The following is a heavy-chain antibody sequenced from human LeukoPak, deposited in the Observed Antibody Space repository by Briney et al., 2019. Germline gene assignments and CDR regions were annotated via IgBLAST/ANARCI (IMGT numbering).Heavy chain of an antibody. J-gene: IGHJ3*02. V-gene: IGHV4-39*02. CDR1: GGSISGRSYY. CDR2: LYYTGTT. CDR3: TRRAWDLGNDAFDI. D-gene: IGHD1-26*01. Sequence: SETLSLTCTVSGGSISGRSYYWGWIRQPPGGGLEWIGSLYYTGTTYYNPSLKSRVSIPVDTSKIHFSVRLTSVTAADTAIYYCTRRAWDLGNDAFDIWGQGTMVTVPS.